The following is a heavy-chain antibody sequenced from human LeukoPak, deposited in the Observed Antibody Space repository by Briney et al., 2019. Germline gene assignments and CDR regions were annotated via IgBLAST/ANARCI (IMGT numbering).Heavy chain of an antibody. D-gene: IGHD2-15*01. CDR1: GGSVSSSSYY. CDR2: IYYSGTT. V-gene: IGHV4-39*01. J-gene: IGHJ4*02. Sequence: SETLSLTCTVSGGSVSSSSYYWGWIRQPPGNGLEWIGSIYYSGTTYYNPSLESRVTISVDTSKNQFSLKLSSVTAADTAVYYCVKRYCSGGSCYQFDYWGQGTLVIVSS. CDR3: VKRYCSGGSCYQFDY.